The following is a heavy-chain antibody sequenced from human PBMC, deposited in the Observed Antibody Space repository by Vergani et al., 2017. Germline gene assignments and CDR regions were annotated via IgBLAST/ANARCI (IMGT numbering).Heavy chain of an antibody. V-gene: IGHV3-33*06. D-gene: IGHD3-22*01. CDR1: GFTFSSYG. Sequence: QVQLVESGGGVVQPGRSLRLSCAASGFTFSSYGMHWVRQAPGKGLEWVAVIWYDGSNKYYADSVKGRFTISRDNSKNTLYLQMNSLRAEDTAVYYCAKVNYYDSSGSDYWGQGTLVTVSS. CDR2: IWYDGSNK. J-gene: IGHJ4*02. CDR3: AKVNYYDSSGSDY.